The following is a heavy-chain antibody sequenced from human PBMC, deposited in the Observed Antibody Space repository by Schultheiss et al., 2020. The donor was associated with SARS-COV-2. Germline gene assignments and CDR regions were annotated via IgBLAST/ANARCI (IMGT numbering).Heavy chain of an antibody. Sequence: GGSLRLSCAASGFTFSSYAMSWVRQAPGKGLEWVANIKQDGSEKYYVDSVKGRFTISRDNSKNTLYLQMNSLRAEDTAVYYCAREEAHLDRGYSYGSDYWGQGTLVTVSS. CDR1: GFTFSSYA. D-gene: IGHD5-18*01. CDR3: AREEAHLDRGYSYGSDY. CDR2: IKQDGSEK. J-gene: IGHJ4*02. V-gene: IGHV3-7*03.